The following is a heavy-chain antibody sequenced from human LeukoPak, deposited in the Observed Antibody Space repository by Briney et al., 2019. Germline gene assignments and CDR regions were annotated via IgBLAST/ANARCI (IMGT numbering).Heavy chain of an antibody. J-gene: IGHJ6*03. CDR2: INPSGGST. CDR3: ARDRGAAGYYYCYYMDV. D-gene: IGHD6-13*01. CDR1: GYTFTSYY. V-gene: IGHV1-46*01. Sequence: ASVKVSCKASGYTFTSYYMHWVRQAPGQGLEWMGIINPSGGSTSYAQKFQGRVTMTRDMSTSTVYMELSSLRSGDTAVYYCARDRGAAGYYYCYYMDVWGKGTTVTVSS.